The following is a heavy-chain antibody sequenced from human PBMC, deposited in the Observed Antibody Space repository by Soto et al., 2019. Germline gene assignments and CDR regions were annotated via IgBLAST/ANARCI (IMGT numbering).Heavy chain of an antibody. V-gene: IGHV4-59*01. CDR3: AREHAQTTAPLGIGGGMDV. Sequence: SETLSLTCTVSGGSISSYYWSWIRQPPGKGLEWIGYIYYSGSTNYNPSLKSRVTISVDTSKNQFSLKLSSVTAADTAVYYCAREHAQTTAPLGIGGGMDVWGQGTTVTVSS. D-gene: IGHD4-17*01. CDR2: IYYSGST. CDR1: GGSISSYY. J-gene: IGHJ6*02.